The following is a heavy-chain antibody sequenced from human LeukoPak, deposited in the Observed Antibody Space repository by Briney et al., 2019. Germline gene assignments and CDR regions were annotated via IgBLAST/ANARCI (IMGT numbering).Heavy chain of an antibody. Sequence: ASVKVSCKASGYIFTDYYMHWVRQAPGQGLEWMGWINPTSGDTKFAQKFQGRVTMTKDTSTPTVYMQLSSLTSEDTAVYYCATSGSALVRGKPFDYWGQGSLVIVSS. CDR2: INPTSGDT. J-gene: IGHJ4*02. D-gene: IGHD3-10*01. CDR1: GYIFTDYY. V-gene: IGHV1-2*02. CDR3: ATSGSALVRGKPFDY.